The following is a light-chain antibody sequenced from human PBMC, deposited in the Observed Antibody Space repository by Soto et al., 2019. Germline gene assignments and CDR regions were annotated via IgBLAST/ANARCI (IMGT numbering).Light chain of an antibody. J-gene: IGLJ2*01. CDR2: EVR. V-gene: IGLV2-14*01. CDR3: AAWDDSLNVLV. CDR1: SSDVGSYNY. Sequence: QSALTQPASVSGSPGQSITISCTGTSSDVGSYNYVSWYQQHPGKAPKLMIYEVRNRPSGVSDRFSGSKSGKTASLTIFGLQAEDEADYYCAAWDDSLNVLVFGGGTKVTVL.